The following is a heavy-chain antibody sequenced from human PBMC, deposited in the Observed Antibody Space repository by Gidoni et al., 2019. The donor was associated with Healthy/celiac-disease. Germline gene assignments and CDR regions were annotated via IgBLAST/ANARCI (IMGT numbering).Heavy chain of an antibody. V-gene: IGHV4-31*01. CDR2: IYYSGST. J-gene: IGHJ4*02. D-gene: IGHD3-22*01. Sequence: QVQLQESGPGLVKPSQTLSLTCTVSGGSISSGGYYWSWIRQHPGKGLEWIGYIYYSGSTYYNPSLKSPVTISVDTSKNQFSLKLSSVTAADTAVYYCAREPSRIYDISKGGFLSYFDYWGQGTLVTVSS. CDR3: AREPSRIYDISKGGFLSYFDY. CDR1: GGSISSGGYY.